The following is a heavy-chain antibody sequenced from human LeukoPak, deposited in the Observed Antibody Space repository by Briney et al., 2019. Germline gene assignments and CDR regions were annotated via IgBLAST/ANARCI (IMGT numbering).Heavy chain of an antibody. CDR2: INPNSGGT. D-gene: IGHD6-13*01. Sequence: ASVKVSCKASGYTFTVYYMHWVRQAPGQGLEWMGRINPNSGGTNYAQKFQGRVTMTRDTSISTAYMELSRLRSDDTAVYYCARAISSSSYYFDYWGQGTLLTVSS. CDR1: GYTFTVYY. J-gene: IGHJ4*02. CDR3: ARAISSSSYYFDY. V-gene: IGHV1-2*06.